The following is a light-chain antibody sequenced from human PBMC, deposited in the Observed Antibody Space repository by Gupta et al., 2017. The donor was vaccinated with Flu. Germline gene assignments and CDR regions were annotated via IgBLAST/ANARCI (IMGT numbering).Light chain of an antibody. V-gene: IGKV2-28*01. CDR1: QSLLHSNGFNY. J-gene: IGKJ1*01. Sequence: EIVMTQSPLSLPVTPGEPASISCRSSQSLLHSNGFNYLEWYLQKPGQSPQLLIYLGSNRASGVPDRFSGSGSGTDFTLRISRMEAEDVGIYYCTHSLHTPRTFGQGTKVEIK. CDR3: THSLHTPRT. CDR2: LGS.